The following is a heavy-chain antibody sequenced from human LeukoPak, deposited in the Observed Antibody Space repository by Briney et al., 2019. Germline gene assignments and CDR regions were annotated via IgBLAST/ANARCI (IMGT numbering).Heavy chain of an antibody. V-gene: IGHV4-34*01. CDR3: ARGIRGVIITTNYYNMDV. D-gene: IGHD3-10*01. CDR2: VNHSGRI. J-gene: IGHJ6*03. CDR1: GRSFSGYY. Sequence: SETLSLTCAVYGRSFSGYYWSWVRQPPGKGLEWMGEVNHSGRISYNPSLKSRVTISADTTKNQFSLRMTSLTAADTAVYYCARGIRGVIITTNYYNMDVWGQGTTVTVSS.